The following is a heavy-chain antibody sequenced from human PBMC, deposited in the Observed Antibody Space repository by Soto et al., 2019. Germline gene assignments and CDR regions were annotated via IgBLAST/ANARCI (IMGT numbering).Heavy chain of an antibody. V-gene: IGHV3-21*01. Sequence: PGGSLRLSCAASGFTFSSYSMNWVRQAPGKGLEWVSSISSSSSYIYYADSVKGRFTISRDNAKNSLYLQMNSLRAEDTAVYYCARGYCISTSCFKGGYYYGMDVWGQGTTVTVSS. D-gene: IGHD2-2*01. J-gene: IGHJ6*02. CDR3: ARGYCISTSCFKGGYYYGMDV. CDR2: ISSSSSYI. CDR1: GFTFSSYS.